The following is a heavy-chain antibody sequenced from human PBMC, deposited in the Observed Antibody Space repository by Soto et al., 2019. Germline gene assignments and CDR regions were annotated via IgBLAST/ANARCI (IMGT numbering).Heavy chain of an antibody. D-gene: IGHD7-27*01. V-gene: IGHV3-30-3*01. CDR2: ISYDGSDK. CDR3: ARGFRLTPYYGMDV. CDR1: GFTFSSFA. Sequence: LRLSCEGSGFTFSSFALHWLRQAPGKGLEWVALISYDGSDKYFADSVKGRFTISRDDPKNKVYLQMNSLRDEDTAVFYCARGFRLTPYYGMDVWGQGTTVTVPS. J-gene: IGHJ6*02.